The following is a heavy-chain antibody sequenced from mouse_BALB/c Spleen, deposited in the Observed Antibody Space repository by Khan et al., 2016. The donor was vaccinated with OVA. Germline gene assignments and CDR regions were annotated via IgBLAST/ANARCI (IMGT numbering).Heavy chain of an antibody. J-gene: IGHJ2*01. CDR1: GYSITSGYA. CDR2: ISYSGVT. Sequence: VQLKESGPGLVKPSQSLSLTCTVTGYSITSGYAWNWIRQFPGNKLEWMGYISYSGVTSYTPSPKSRISITRDTSKKQFFLQLTSVTTEDTATYYCARGNYYGYYFDYWGQGTTLTVSS. V-gene: IGHV3-2*02. CDR3: ARGNYYGYYFDY. D-gene: IGHD1-1*01.